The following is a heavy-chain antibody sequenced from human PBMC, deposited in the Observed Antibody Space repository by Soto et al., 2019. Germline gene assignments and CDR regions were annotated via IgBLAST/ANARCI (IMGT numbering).Heavy chain of an antibody. D-gene: IGHD2-15*01. CDR3: AKGGCGGGTCYSFNGGH. CDR2: ISYDGSNK. V-gene: IGHV3-30*18. Sequence: QVQLVESGGGVVQPGRSLRLSCAASGFTFSNYGLHWVRQAPGKGPEWVALISYDGSNKYYADSVKGRFTISRDNSKNTVYLQMSSLRADDTAVYYCAKGGCGGGTCYSFNGGHWGQGTLVTVSS. J-gene: IGHJ4*02. CDR1: GFTFSNYG.